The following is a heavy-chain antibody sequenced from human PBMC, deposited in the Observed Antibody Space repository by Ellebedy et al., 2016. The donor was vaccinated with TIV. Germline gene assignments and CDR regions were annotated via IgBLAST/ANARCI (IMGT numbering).Heavy chain of an antibody. D-gene: IGHD6-6*01. Sequence: GESLKISCAASGFAFSANGMSWVRQAPGTGLEWVSGIDGSENTDYGDSVKGRFTISRDNAKNSLYLQMNSLRPEDTAVYYCAKGSSGKGNSCLDSWGQGTLVIVS. J-gene: IGHJ4*02. V-gene: IGHV3-23*01. CDR1: GFAFSANG. CDR2: IDGSENT. CDR3: AKGSSGKGNSCLDS.